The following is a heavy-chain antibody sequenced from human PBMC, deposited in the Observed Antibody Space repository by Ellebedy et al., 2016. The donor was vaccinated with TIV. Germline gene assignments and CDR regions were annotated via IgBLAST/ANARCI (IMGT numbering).Heavy chain of an antibody. CDR2: ISGNGVGT. CDR1: GFTFSSYA. V-gene: IGHV3-23*01. Sequence: GESLKISCAASGFTFSSYAMTWVRQAPGKGLEWVSAISGNGVGTYYADSVKGRFTLSRDNSKNTLYLQMNSLRAEDTALYYCAKAASVAGPYYYYYYGMDVWGQGTTVTVSS. CDR3: AKAASVAGPYYYYYYGMDV. J-gene: IGHJ6*02. D-gene: IGHD6-19*01.